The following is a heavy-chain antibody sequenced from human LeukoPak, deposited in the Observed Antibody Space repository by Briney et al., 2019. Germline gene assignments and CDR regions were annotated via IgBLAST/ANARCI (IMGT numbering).Heavy chain of an antibody. CDR1: GGSISSYY. V-gene: IGHV4-59*08. CDR2: IYYSGST. CDR3: ARLHSSGWYVVP. J-gene: IGHJ5*02. Sequence: SETLSLTCTVSGGSISSYYWSWIRQPPGKGLEWIGYIYYSGSTNYNPSLKSQVTISVDTSKNQFSLKLSSVTAADTAVYYCARLHSSGWYVVPWGQGTLVTVSS. D-gene: IGHD6-19*01.